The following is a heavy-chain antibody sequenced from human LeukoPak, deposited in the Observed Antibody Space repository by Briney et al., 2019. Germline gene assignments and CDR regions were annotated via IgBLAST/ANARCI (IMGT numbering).Heavy chain of an antibody. CDR2: INTNGDSA. CDR3: VRDNAYTFDY. Sequence: PGGSLRLSCAVSGFKFSSYWMNWVRQVPGKGLMWVAHINTNGDSANYADSVKGRFTISRDNAKSTLSLQMNSLRAEDTAIYYSVRDNAYTFDYWGQGTLVTVSS. D-gene: IGHD5-24*01. V-gene: IGHV3-74*01. CDR1: GFKFSSYW. J-gene: IGHJ4*01.